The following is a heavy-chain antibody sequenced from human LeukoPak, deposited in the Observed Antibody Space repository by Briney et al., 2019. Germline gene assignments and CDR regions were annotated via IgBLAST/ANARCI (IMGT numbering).Heavy chain of an antibody. CDR1: GYRFTRYY. Sequence: VASVKVSCKASGYRFTRYYMHWVRQAPGQGLEWMGVINPSDGTTRNAQEFQGRVTMTWDTSTSTVYMELSSLRSEDTAVYYCASEPPDGMDVWGQGTTVTVSS. CDR3: ASEPPDGMDV. J-gene: IGHJ6*02. V-gene: IGHV1-46*01. CDR2: INPSDGTT.